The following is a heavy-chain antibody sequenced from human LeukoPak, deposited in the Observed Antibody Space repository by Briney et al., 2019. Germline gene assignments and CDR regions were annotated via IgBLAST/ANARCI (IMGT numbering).Heavy chain of an antibody. Sequence: HPGGSLRLSCAASGFTFSSYSMNWVRQSPGKGLEWVSYISGSSNTIYYADSVRGRFTISRVNAKNSLYLQMNSLRDEDTAVYYCARAVTTVTRGGLVFDYWGQGTLVTVSS. CDR2: ISGSSNTI. J-gene: IGHJ4*02. CDR3: ARAVTTVTRGGLVFDY. D-gene: IGHD4-17*01. V-gene: IGHV3-48*02. CDR1: GFTFSSYS.